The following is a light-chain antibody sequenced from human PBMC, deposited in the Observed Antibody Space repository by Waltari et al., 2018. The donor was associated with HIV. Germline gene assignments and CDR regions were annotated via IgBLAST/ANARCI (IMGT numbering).Light chain of an antibody. J-gene: IGLJ3*02. CDR1: RSNIGADYQ. CDR3: QSYDRSLSAWV. V-gene: IGLV1-40*01. CDR2: GNS. Sequence: QSVLAQPPSVSGAPGQRVTISCTGSRSNIGADYQLYWYQPLPGTAPKLLIYGNSNRPSGVPNRFSGSKSDTSASLAITGLQAEDEADYYCQSYDRSLSAWVFGGGTRLNVL.